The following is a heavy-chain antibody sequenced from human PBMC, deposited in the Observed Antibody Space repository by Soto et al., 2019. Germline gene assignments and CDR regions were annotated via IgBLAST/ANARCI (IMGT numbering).Heavy chain of an antibody. V-gene: IGHV3-23*01. CDR1: GFTFSSYA. CDR2: ISGSGGST. D-gene: IGHD1-26*01. CDR3: ARRGSGSESEC. J-gene: IGHJ4*02. Sequence: EVQLLQSGGGLVQPGGSLRLSCAASGFTFSSYAMRWVRQARVKGLEWVSAISGSGGSTYYADSVKGRFTISKDQSTNTLHLQLNSLRAENTSVYYCARRGSGSESECWGQGTRVTVSS.